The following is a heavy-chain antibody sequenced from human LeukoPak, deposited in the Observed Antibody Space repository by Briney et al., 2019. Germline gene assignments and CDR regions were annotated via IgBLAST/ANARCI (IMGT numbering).Heavy chain of an antibody. D-gene: IGHD3-9*01. V-gene: IGHV3-23*01. J-gene: IGHJ4*02. CDR1: GFIFRNYA. Sequence: PGGSLRLSCAASGFIFRNYAMRWVRQAPGKGLEWVSAITCSGDTKYYADSVKGRFTISRDNSKNTLYVEMNTLRAEDTAVYYCAKWGDYDILAGYYVSDFWGQGTLVTVSS. CDR2: ITCSGDTK. CDR3: AKWGDYDILAGYYVSDF.